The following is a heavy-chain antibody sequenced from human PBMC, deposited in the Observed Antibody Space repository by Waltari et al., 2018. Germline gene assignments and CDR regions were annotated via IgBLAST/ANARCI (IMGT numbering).Heavy chain of an antibody. CDR2: ISSRGTTT. V-gene: IGHV3-48*04. D-gene: IGHD4-17*01. CDR1: GFIYSKYS. J-gene: IGHJ4*02. Sequence: EVHLVVSGGALAQSGGSLRLSCAASGFIYSKYSMNWGRQAPGEGPEWVSYISSRGTTTSYSDSVKGRFTISRDNAKNSLYLEMTSLRAEDTAVYYCARERHDYGDFGAYWGQGTLVKVSS. CDR3: ARERHDYGDFGAY.